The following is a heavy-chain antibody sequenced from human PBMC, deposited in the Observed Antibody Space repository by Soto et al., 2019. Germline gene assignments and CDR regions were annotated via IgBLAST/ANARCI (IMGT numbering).Heavy chain of an antibody. CDR2: INHSGST. Sequence: PSETRSLTCAVYGGSFSGYYWSWIRQPPGKGLEWIVEINHSGSTNYNPSLKSRVTISVDTSKNQFSLKLSSVTAADTAVYYCARVDAMVGGPVNWFDPWGQGTLVTVSS. V-gene: IGHV4-34*01. CDR3: ARVDAMVGGPVNWFDP. CDR1: GGSFSGYY. D-gene: IGHD3-10*01. J-gene: IGHJ5*02.